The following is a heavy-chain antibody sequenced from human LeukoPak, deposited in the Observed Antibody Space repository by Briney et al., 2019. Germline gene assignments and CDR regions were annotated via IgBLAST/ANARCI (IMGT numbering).Heavy chain of an antibody. D-gene: IGHD2-8*01. V-gene: IGHV1-2*02. CDR1: GYTFTGYY. CDR2: INPNNGGT. J-gene: IGHJ6*03. Sequence: ASVKVSCKASGYTFTGYYMHWLRQAPGQGLEWMGWINPNNGGTNYPQKFQGRVAMTRDTSISTAYMELSRLRSDDTAVYYCARDRTPLVYAIDYYYFMDVWGKGTTVTASS. CDR3: ARDRTPLVYAIDYYYFMDV.